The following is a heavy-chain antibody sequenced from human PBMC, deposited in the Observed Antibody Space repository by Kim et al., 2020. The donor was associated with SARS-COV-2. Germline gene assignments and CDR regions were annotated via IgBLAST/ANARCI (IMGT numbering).Heavy chain of an antibody. J-gene: IGHJ4*02. V-gene: IGHV3-30*02. CDR3: AKASYDY. Sequence: DGSTKYYADSVKGRFTISRDNCKNTLYLQMNRLRAEDTAVYYCAKASYDYWGQGTLVTVSS. CDR2: DGSTK.